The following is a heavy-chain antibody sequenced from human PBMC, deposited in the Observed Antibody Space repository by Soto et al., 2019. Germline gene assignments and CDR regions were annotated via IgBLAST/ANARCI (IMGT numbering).Heavy chain of an antibody. V-gene: IGHV1-8*01. CDR2: MNHNSGNT. J-gene: IGHJ3*02. D-gene: IGHD3-10*01. CDR1: GYTFTSYD. Sequence: ASVKVSCKASGYTFTSYDINWGRQATGQRLEWMGWMNHNSGNTGYVQKFQGRFTMTRNTSISPSYMELSSLRSEDTAVYYCARGRGSGIDAFDIWGQGTMVTVSS. CDR3: ARGRGSGIDAFDI.